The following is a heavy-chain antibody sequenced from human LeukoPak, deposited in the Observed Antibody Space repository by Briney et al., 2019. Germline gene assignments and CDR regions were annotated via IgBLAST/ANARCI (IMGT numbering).Heavy chain of an antibody. D-gene: IGHD3-10*01. J-gene: IGHJ4*02. CDR3: ASGPYYGSGTFDY. CDR1: GFTFSSYS. CDR2: ISSSSSYI. Sequence: GGSLRLSCAASGFTFSSYSMNWVRQAPGKGLEWVSFISSSSSYIYYADSVKGRFTISRDNAKNSLYLQMNSLRAEDTAVYYCASGPYYGSGTFDYWGQGTLVTVSS. V-gene: IGHV3-21*01.